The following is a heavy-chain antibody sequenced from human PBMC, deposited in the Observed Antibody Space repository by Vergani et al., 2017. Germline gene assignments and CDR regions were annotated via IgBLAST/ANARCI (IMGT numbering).Heavy chain of an antibody. CDR3: ARVEGYYSGGSCYRVEGWFDP. Sequence: QVQLVQSGAEVKKPGSSVKVSCKASGGTFSSYAISWVRQAPGQGLEWMGRIIPIFGTANYAQKFQGRVTITADESTSTAYMELSSLRSEDTAVYYGARVEGYYSGGSCYRVEGWFDPWGQGTLVTVSS. V-gene: IGHV1-69*18. D-gene: IGHD2-15*01. CDR2: IIPIFGTA. CDR1: GGTFSSYA. J-gene: IGHJ5*02.